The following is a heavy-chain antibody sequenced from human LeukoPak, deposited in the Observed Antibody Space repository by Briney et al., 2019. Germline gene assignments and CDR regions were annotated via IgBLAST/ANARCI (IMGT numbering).Heavy chain of an antibody. D-gene: IGHD4-23*01. J-gene: IGHJ4*02. V-gene: IGHV3-74*01. CDR1: GFTFSDYW. Sequence: QPGGSLRLSCAAYGFTFSDYWMECVRQAPGKGLVWVSRISNDGSTTTYADSVRGRFTISRDNAKNTLYLQMNSLRAEDTAVYYCARDYGSTGCDYWGQGTLVTVSS. CDR3: ARDYGSTGCDY. CDR2: ISNDGSTT.